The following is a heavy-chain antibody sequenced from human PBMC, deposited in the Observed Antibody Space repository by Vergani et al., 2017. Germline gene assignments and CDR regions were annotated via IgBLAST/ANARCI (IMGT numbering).Heavy chain of an antibody. CDR1: GGSFSGYY. CDR2: INHSGST. J-gene: IGHJ6*02. CDR3: ARVRIQLWLGGMDV. V-gene: IGHV4-34*01. D-gene: IGHD5-18*01. Sequence: QVQLQQWGAGLLKPSETLSLTCAVYGGSFSGYYWSWIRQPQGKGLEWIGEINHSGSTNYNPSLKSRVTISVDTSKNQFSLKLSSVTAADTAVYYCARVRIQLWLGGMDVWGQGTTVTVSS.